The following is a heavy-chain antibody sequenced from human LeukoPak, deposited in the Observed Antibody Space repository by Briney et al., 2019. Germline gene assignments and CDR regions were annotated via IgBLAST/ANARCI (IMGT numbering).Heavy chain of an antibody. CDR1: GFTFSSYS. Sequence: GGSLRLSCAASGFTFSSYSMNWVRQAPGKGLEWVSVIYSGGSTYYADSVKGRFTISRDNSKNTLYLQMNSLRAEDTAVYYCARDSIIAAAGFDYWGQGTLVTVSS. CDR3: ARDSIIAAAGFDY. D-gene: IGHD6-13*01. J-gene: IGHJ4*02. CDR2: IYSGGST. V-gene: IGHV3-66*01.